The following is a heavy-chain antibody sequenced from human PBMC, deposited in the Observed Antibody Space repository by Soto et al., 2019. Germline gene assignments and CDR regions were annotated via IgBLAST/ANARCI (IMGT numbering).Heavy chain of an antibody. Sequence: AASVKFSCKASGYTFTSYGISWVRQAPGQGLEWMGWISAYNGNTNYAQKLQGRVTMTTDTSTSTAYMELRSLRSDDTAVYYCARDEKLTDFWSGYLYYFDYWGQGTLVTVSS. CDR2: ISAYNGNT. CDR3: ARDEKLTDFWSGYLYYFDY. CDR1: GYTFTSYG. V-gene: IGHV1-18*04. D-gene: IGHD3-3*01. J-gene: IGHJ4*02.